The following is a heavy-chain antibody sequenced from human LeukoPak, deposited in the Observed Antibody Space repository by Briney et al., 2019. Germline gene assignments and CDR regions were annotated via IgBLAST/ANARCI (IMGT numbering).Heavy chain of an antibody. Sequence: GGSLRLSCAASGFTFSSYAMSWVRQAPGKGLEWISYISSSSSTIYYADSVKGRFTISRDNAKNSLYLQLNSLRAEDTAVYYCARVLYSSSSRYFDYWGQGTLVTVSS. CDR3: ARVLYSSSSRYFDY. V-gene: IGHV3-48*01. D-gene: IGHD6-6*01. CDR2: ISSSSSTI. J-gene: IGHJ4*02. CDR1: GFTFSSYA.